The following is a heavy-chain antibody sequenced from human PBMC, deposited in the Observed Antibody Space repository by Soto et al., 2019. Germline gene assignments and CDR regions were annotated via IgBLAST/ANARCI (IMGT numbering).Heavy chain of an antibody. J-gene: IGHJ4*02. D-gene: IGHD1-26*01. CDR2: IIPIFGTA. CDR1: GGTFSSYA. V-gene: IGHV1-69*01. CDR3: ARENTPGVGAIWGFDY. Sequence: QVQLVQSGAEVKKPGSSVKVSCKASGGTFSSYAISWVRQAPGQGLEWMGGIIPIFGTANYAQKFQGRVTITADESTSTAYMELSSRRSEDTAVYYCARENTPGVGAIWGFDYWGQGTLVTVSS.